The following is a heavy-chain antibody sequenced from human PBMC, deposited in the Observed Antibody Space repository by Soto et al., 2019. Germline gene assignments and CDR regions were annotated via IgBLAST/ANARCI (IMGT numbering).Heavy chain of an antibody. CDR1: GFTFTTYW. V-gene: IGHV3-7*05. D-gene: IGHD3-10*01. CDR2: IKEDGTEK. CDR3: ARAGSENEY. J-gene: IGHJ4*02. Sequence: EVQLVESGGGLVQPGGSLRLSCAVSGFTFTTYWMTWVRQAPGKGLEWVANIKEDGTEKNYLDSVGGRFSISRDNAKNSLFLQMNSLRAEDSAIDYCARAGSENEYWGQGTLVTVSS.